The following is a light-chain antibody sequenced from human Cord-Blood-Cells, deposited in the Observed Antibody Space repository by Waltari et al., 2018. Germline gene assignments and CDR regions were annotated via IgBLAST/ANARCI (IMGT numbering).Light chain of an antibody. CDR1: SSDVGSYNL. CDR2: EGS. CDR3: CSYAGSSNWV. J-gene: IGLJ3*02. V-gene: IGLV2-23*01. Sequence: QSALTQPASVSGSPGQSITISCTGTSSDVGSYNLVSWYQQHPGKAPKLMIYEGSKRPSWVSNRFSGSKSGHTASLTSSGLQAEDEADYYCCSYAGSSNWVFGGGTKLTVL.